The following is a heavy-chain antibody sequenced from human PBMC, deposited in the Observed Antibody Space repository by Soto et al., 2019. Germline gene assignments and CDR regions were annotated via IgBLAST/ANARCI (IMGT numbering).Heavy chain of an antibody. V-gene: IGHV3-11*01. J-gene: IGHJ3*02. D-gene: IGHD3-9*01. CDR1: GFTFSDYY. Sequence: PGGSLRLSCAASGFTFSDYYMSWIRQAPGKGLEWVSYISSSGSTIYYADSVKGRFTISRDNAKNSLYLQMNSLRAEDTAVYYCARSHYDILPGYYKGDAFDIWGQGTMATVSS. CDR3: ARSHYDILPGYYKGDAFDI. CDR2: ISSSGSTI.